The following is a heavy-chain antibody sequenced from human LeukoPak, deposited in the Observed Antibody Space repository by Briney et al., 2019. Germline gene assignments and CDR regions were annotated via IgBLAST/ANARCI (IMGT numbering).Heavy chain of an antibody. CDR3: ARVVYSGYDFRGAMDV. CDR1: GGSITSYY. CDR2: IYYSGST. D-gene: IGHD5-12*01. V-gene: IGHV4-59*01. J-gene: IGHJ6*03. Sequence: SETLSLTCTVSGGSITSYYWSWIRQPPGKGLEWIGYIYYSGSTNYNPSLKSRVTISVDTSKNQFSLKLSSVTAADTAVYYCARVVYSGYDFRGAMDVWGKGTTVTVSS.